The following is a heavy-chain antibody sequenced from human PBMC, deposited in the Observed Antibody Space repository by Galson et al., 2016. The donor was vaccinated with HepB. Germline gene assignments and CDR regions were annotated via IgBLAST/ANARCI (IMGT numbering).Heavy chain of an antibody. J-gene: IGHJ1*01. V-gene: IGHV3-49*04. CDR3: TGPYRSGWYPLHH. Sequence: SLRLSCAASGFTFEVYEMSWVRQAPGKGLEWVALIRTEPPSGTKDYAASVKGRFTVSKDESKNIAYLQMNSLKTEDTGVYYCTGPYRSGWYPLHHWGRGTLVTVSS. CDR2: IRTEPPSGTK. D-gene: IGHD6-13*01. CDR1: GFTFEVYE.